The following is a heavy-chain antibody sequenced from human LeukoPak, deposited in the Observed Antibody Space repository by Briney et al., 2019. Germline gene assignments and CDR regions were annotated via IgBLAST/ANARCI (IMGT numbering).Heavy chain of an antibody. D-gene: IGHD6-13*01. J-gene: IGHJ5*02. CDR3: ARERYSSSWLKGGWFDP. Sequence: ASVKVSCKASGYTFTSYGISWGRQAAGQGLEWMGRISAYNGNTNYAQKLQGRVTMTTDISTSTAYMELRSLRYDDTAAYYCARERYSSSWLKGGWFDPWGQGTLVTVSS. CDR1: GYTFTSYG. CDR2: ISAYNGNT. V-gene: IGHV1-18*01.